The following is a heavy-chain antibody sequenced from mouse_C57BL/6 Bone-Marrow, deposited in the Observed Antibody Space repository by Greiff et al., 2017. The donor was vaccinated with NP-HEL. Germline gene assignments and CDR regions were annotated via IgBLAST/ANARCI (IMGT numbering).Heavy chain of an antibody. CDR1: GFTFSSYA. CDR3: ARGGWLPLFAY. V-gene: IGHV5-4*03. D-gene: IGHD2-3*01. J-gene: IGHJ3*01. CDR2: ISDGGSYT. Sequence: EVKLVESGGGLVKPGGSLKLSCAASGFTFSSYAMSWVRQTPEKRLEWVATISDGGSYTYYPDNVKGRFTISRDNAKNNLYLQMSHLKSEDTAMYYCARGGWLPLFAYWGQGTLVTVSA.